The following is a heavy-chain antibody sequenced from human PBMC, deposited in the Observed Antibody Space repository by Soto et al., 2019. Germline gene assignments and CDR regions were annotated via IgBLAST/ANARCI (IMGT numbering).Heavy chain of an antibody. J-gene: IGHJ6*02. Sequence: ASVKVSCKASGYSFTDYHIHWVRQAPGQGLEWLGRINPKSGGTSTAQKFQGWVTMTTDTSISTASMELTRLTSDDTAIYYCARGDSTDCSNGVCSFFYNHDMDVWGQGTKVTVSS. CDR2: INPKSGGT. D-gene: IGHD2-8*01. CDR3: ARGDSTDCSNGVCSFFYNHDMDV. CDR1: GYSFTDYH. V-gene: IGHV1-2*04.